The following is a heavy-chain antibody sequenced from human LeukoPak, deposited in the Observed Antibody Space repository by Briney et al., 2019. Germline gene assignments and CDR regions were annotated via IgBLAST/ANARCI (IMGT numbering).Heavy chain of an antibody. D-gene: IGHD6-19*01. Sequence: PGGSLRLSCAASGFTFSSYSMNWVRQAPGKGLEGVSSISSSSSYIYYADSVKGRFTISRDNAKNSLYLQMNSLRAEDTAVYYCARGNSGWQYYFDYWGQGTLVTVSS. CDR3: ARGNSGWQYYFDY. V-gene: IGHV3-21*01. CDR1: GFTFSSYS. J-gene: IGHJ4*02. CDR2: ISSSSSYI.